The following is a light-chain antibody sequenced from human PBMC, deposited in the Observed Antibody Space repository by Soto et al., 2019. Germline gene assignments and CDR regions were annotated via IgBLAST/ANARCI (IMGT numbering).Light chain of an antibody. CDR2: EVT. J-gene: IGLJ1*01. CDR3: QSYDSRLSGFV. CDR1: SSDVGGYNY. V-gene: IGLV2-8*01. Sequence: QSALTQPPSASGSPGQSVTISCTGTSSDVGGYNYVSWYQQHPGKAPKLMIYEVTKRPSGVPDRFSGSKSGTSAYLAITGLQAEDEADYYCQSYDSRLSGFVFGTGTKVTVL.